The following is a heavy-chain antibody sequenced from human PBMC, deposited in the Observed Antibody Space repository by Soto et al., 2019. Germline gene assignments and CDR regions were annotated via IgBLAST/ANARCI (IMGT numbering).Heavy chain of an antibody. CDR3: ARTGTTNAFDI. V-gene: IGHV3-21*01. CDR2: VSSSSSYI. CDR1: GFTFSSYN. D-gene: IGHD1-1*01. Sequence: GGSLRLSCAASGFTFSSYNMNWVRQAPGKGLEWVSSVSSSSSYIYYADSVKGRFTISRDNAKNSLYLQMNSLRAEDTAVYYCARTGTTNAFDIWGQGTMVTVSS. J-gene: IGHJ3*02.